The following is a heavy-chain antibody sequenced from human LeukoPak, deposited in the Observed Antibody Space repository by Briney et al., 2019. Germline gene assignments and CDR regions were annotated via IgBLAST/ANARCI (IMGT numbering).Heavy chain of an antibody. CDR1: GDSISYFY. CDR2: ISGSGST. CDR3: ARHPSGRMWLQQGGWFDP. V-gene: IGHV4-4*07. Sequence: SETLSLTCSVSGDSISYFYWSWIRQAAGKGLEWIGRISGSGSTDYNASLKSRVTMSVDTSKNQFSLKLSSVTAADTAVYYCARHPSGRMWLQQGGWFDPWGQGTLVTVSS. D-gene: IGHD5-24*01. J-gene: IGHJ5*02.